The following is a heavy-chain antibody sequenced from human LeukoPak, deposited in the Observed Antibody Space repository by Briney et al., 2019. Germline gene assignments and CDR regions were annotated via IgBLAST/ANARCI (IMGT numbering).Heavy chain of an antibody. CDR3: ARDHNWAFDY. D-gene: IGHD3-16*01. Sequence: PGGSLRLSCAASGFTFSSYSMNWVRQAPGKGLEWVSYIGPSSNDIHHADSVKGRFTISRDNAKNSLYLQMNSLRAEDTAVYYCARDHNWAFDYWGQGTLVTVSS. J-gene: IGHJ4*02. V-gene: IGHV3-48*01. CDR2: IGPSSNDI. CDR1: GFTFSSYS.